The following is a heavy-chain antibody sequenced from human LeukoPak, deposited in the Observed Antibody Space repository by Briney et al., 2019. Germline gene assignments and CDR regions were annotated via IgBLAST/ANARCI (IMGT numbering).Heavy chain of an antibody. J-gene: IGHJ4*02. D-gene: IGHD2-2*01. CDR2: IYTSGST. CDR3: VREVPAAHIFDY. Sequence: SETLSLTCTVSGGSISSYYWSWIRQPAGKGLEWIGRIYTSGSTNYNPSLKSRVTISVDTSKNQFSLKLSSVTAADTAVYYCVREVPAAHIFDYWGQGTLVTLSS. V-gene: IGHV4-4*07. CDR1: GGSISSYY.